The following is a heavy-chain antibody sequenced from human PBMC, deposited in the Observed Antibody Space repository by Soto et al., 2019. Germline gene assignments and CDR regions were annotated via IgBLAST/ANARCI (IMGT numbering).Heavy chain of an antibody. V-gene: IGHV5-51*01. D-gene: IGHD3-3*01. Sequence: GESLKISCKGSGYSFTSYWIGWVRQMPGKGLEWMGIIYPGDSDTRYSPSFQGQVTISADKSISTAYLQWSSLKASDTAMYYCARCTGVRTDFWSGYYTGDYHYYMDVWGKGTTVTVSS. CDR1: GYSFTSYW. J-gene: IGHJ6*03. CDR3: ARCTGVRTDFWSGYYTGDYHYYMDV. CDR2: IYPGDSDT.